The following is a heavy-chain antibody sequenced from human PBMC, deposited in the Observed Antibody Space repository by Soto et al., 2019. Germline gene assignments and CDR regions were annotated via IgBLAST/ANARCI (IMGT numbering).Heavy chain of an antibody. J-gene: IGHJ4*02. V-gene: IGHV3-30*03. CDR1: GFTFSTYG. Sequence: QVQLVESGGGVVQPGRSLRLSCAASGFTFSTYGMHWVRQAPGKGLEWVAFISYDGSDTSFADSVKGRITISRDNSKDTLYLQMKSLRAEDTDVYYCATKAVDRSGYYDFGFDYWGQGRRVTVSS. D-gene: IGHD3-22*01. CDR2: ISYDGSDT. CDR3: ATKAVDRSGYYDFGFDY.